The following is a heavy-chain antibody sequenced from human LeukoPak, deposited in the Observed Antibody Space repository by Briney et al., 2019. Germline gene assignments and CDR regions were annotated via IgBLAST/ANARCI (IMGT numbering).Heavy chain of an antibody. Sequence: PGGSLRLSCAASGFTFSKYWMIWVRQAPGKGLEWVANIKQDGSDYRYADSVRGRFTISRDNARTSLYLQMSSLRAEDTAVYYCARASDPWLQLTWGQGTLVTVSS. CDR1: GFTFSKYW. J-gene: IGHJ5*02. CDR2: IKQDGSDY. CDR3: ARASDPWLQLT. V-gene: IGHV3-7*05. D-gene: IGHD5-24*01.